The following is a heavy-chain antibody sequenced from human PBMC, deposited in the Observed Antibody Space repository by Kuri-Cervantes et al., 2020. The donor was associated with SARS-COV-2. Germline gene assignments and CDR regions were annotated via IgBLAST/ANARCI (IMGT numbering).Heavy chain of an antibody. CDR1: GFTFSSYS. CDR2: ISGSGGST. D-gene: IGHD5-18*01. CDR3: AKERRYSYGYLDY. J-gene: IGHJ4*02. Sequence: GESLKISCAASGFTFSSYSMNWVRQAPGRGLEWVSAISGSGGSTYYADSVKGRFTTSRDNSKNTLYLQMNSLRAEDTAVYYCAKERRYSYGYLDYWGQGTLVTVSS. V-gene: IGHV3-23*01.